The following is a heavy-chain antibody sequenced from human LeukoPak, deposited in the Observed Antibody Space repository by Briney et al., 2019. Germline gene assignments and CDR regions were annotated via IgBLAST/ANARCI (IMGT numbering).Heavy chain of an antibody. CDR2: IYYSGNT. CDR1: GGSISSSNYY. CDR3: ARTYYGSGSYYGYLFDY. Sequence: SETLSLTCAVSGGSISSSNYYWGWIRQPPGQGLEWIGSIYYSGNTYYNPSLKSRVTISVDTSKNQFSLKLSSVTAADTAVYYCARTYYGSGSYYGYLFDYWGQGTLVTVSS. V-gene: IGHV4-39*07. J-gene: IGHJ4*02. D-gene: IGHD3-10*01.